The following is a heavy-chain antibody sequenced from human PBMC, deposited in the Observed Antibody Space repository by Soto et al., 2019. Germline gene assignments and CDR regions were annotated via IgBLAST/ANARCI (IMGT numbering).Heavy chain of an antibody. CDR3: ARDRGYYDFWSGSPGHYYYGMDV. J-gene: IGHJ6*02. CDR1: GFTFSSYG. D-gene: IGHD3-3*01. CDR2: IWYDGSNK. Sequence: PGGSLRLSCAASGFTFSSYGMHWVRQAPGKGLEWVAVIWYDGSNKYYADSVKGRFTISRDNSKNTLYLQMNSLRAEDTAVYYCARDRGYYDFWSGSPGHYYYGMDVWGQGTTVTVSS. V-gene: IGHV3-33*01.